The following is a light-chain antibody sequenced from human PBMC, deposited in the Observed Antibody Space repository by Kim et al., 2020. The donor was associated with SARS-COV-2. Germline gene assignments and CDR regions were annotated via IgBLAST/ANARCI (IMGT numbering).Light chain of an antibody. V-gene: IGLV6-57*03. Sequence: GKAVTISRTRSRGNLASKYVHWYQQRPGSAPTTVIYEDNQRPSGVPDRFSGSIDSSSNSASLSISGLKAEDEADYYCQSYDNNYEVFGGGTKLTVL. J-gene: IGLJ3*02. CDR2: EDN. CDR1: RGNLASKY. CDR3: QSYDNNYEV.